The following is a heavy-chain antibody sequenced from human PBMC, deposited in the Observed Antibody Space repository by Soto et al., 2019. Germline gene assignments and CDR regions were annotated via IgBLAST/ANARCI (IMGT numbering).Heavy chain of an antibody. CDR3: ARVHLAPMPAAIVNWFDP. CDR1: GGSISSYY. V-gene: IGHV4-59*01. CDR2: IYYSGST. D-gene: IGHD2-2*02. J-gene: IGHJ5*02. Sequence: KASETPSLTCTVSGGSISSYYWSWIRQPPGKGLEWIGYIYYSGSTTYNPSLKSRVTISVDTSKNRFSLKMSSVTAADTAVYYCARVHLAPMPAAIVNWFDPWGQGTLVTVSS.